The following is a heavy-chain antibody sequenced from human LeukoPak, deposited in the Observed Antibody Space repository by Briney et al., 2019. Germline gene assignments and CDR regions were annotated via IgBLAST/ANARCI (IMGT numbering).Heavy chain of an antibody. CDR2: IKQDGSEK. V-gene: IGHV3-7*01. D-gene: IGHD4-17*01. J-gene: IGHJ4*02. CDR1: GFTFSSYW. CDR3: ARDKGAATVTTFHY. Sequence: GGSLRLSCAASGFTFSSYWMSWVRKAPGKGLEWVANIKQDGSEKYYVDSVKGRFTISRDNAKNSLYLQMNSLRAEDTAVYYCARDKGAATVTTFHYWGQGTLVTVSS.